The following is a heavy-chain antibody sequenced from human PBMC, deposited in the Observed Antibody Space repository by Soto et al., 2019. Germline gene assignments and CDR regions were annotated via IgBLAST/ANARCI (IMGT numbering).Heavy chain of an antibody. J-gene: IGHJ4*02. D-gene: IGHD3-9*01. CDR1: GGSLFHRGYA. V-gene: IGHV4-39*01. CDR3: ARQDNPDWYVLNYFDL. Sequence: SLTRAVSGGSLFHRGYACGWNRRPPGKGLEWIGSVYYSGNTYYSPYLKSRVNISLDTSKNNFSLRLTSVTAAETAVYSCARQDNPDWYVLNYFDLRAQGTLVTVSS. CDR2: VYYSGNT.